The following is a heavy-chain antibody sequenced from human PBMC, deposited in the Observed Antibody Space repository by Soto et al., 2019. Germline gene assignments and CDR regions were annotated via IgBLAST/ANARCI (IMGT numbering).Heavy chain of an antibody. Sequence: QVHLEQSGAEVKKPGSSVKVSCKFSGGTFSSYVIIWVRQAPGQGLEWMGGIIPVSGTANYAQKFHGRVTISADAATNTAYMELSSVRFDDTAVYYCATVDRSEALVGWFDPWGQGTLVTVSS. CDR3: ATVDRSEALVGWFDP. CDR2: IIPVSGTA. V-gene: IGHV1-69*01. J-gene: IGHJ5*02. CDR1: GGTFSSYV. D-gene: IGHD2-8*02.